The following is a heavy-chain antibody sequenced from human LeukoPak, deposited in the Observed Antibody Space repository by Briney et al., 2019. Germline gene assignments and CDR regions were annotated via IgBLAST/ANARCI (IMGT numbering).Heavy chain of an antibody. CDR3: ARIPRFWSGFRRYYYYGMDV. CDR2: INHSGST. Sequence: SETLSLTCAVYGGSFSVYYWSWIRQPPGKGLEGIGEINHSGSTNYNPSLKSRVTISVDTSKNHFSVELSSVTAADTAVYYCARIPRFWSGFRRYYYYGMDVWGQGTTVTVSS. J-gene: IGHJ6*02. D-gene: IGHD3-3*01. V-gene: IGHV4-34*01. CDR1: GGSFSVYY.